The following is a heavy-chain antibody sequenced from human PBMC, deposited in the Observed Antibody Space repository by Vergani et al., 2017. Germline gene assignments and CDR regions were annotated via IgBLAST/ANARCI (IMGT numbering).Heavy chain of an antibody. D-gene: IGHD3-10*01. CDR3: ARHRGSGGFFPSSYFYGMDV. CDR2: IHHSGDT. Sequence: QVQLQESGPGLVKPSETLTLTCDVSDSSIMTNPYWGWFRQSPGKGLEWIGCIHHSGDTHYNSSLKSRVSISIVSSSKFSLSLTSVTAAVTAIYYCARHRGSGGFFPSSYFYGMDVWGHGTTVTVSS. V-gene: IGHV4-38-2*01. J-gene: IGHJ6*02. CDR1: DSSIMTNPY.